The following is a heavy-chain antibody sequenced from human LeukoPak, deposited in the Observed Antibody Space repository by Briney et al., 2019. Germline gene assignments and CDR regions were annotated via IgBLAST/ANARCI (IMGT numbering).Heavy chain of an antibody. CDR2: INGDGSNT. CDR3: ARGGGLDV. Sequence: PGGSLRLSCAASGFTFSSYWMHWVRQGPEKGLVWVSHINGDGSNTRYADSVKGRFTIARDNTKNTLYLQMSNLRAEDTAVYFCARGGGLDVWGQGATVTVSS. V-gene: IGHV3-74*01. CDR1: GFTFSSYW. J-gene: IGHJ6*02. D-gene: IGHD3-16*01.